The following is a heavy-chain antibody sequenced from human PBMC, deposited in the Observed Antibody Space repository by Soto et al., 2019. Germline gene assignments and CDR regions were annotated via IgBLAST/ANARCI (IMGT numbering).Heavy chain of an antibody. CDR3: VRVYCTTWPSSGDFQF. D-gene: IGHD1-20*01. CDR2: IHPSGDT. Sequence: ASVKVSCKASGYKFTTYFIHWVRQAPGQGLEWMGMIHPSGDTGYAQKFRGRVTMTIDTSTNTAYMELRNLTSEDTAVYFSVRVYCTTWPSSGDFQFWGQGTLVTVSS. J-gene: IGHJ1*01. CDR1: GYKFTTYF. V-gene: IGHV1-46*01.